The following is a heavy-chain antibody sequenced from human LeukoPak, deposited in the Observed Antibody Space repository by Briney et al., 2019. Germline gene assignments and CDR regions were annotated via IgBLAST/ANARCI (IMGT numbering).Heavy chain of an antibody. D-gene: IGHD4-17*01. CDR2: IYSGGST. V-gene: IGHV3-53*04. CDR3: ARYSRRAVTSLPGMDV. J-gene: IGHJ6*02. Sequence: GGSLRLSCAASGCTVSSDYMSWVRQAPGKGLEWVSVIYSGGSTYYADSVKGRFTISRHNSKNTLYLQMNSLRAEDTAVYYCARYSRRAVTSLPGMDVWGQGTTVTVSS. CDR1: GCTVSSDY.